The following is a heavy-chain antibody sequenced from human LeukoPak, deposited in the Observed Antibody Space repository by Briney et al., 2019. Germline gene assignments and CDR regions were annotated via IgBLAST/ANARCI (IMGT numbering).Heavy chain of an antibody. V-gene: IGHV1-24*01. CDR2: FDPEDGET. CDR1: GSTLTALS. J-gene: IGHJ5*02. Sequence: ASVKVSCKVSGSTLTALSMHWVRQAPGKGLEWMGGFDPEDGETIYAQKFQGRVTMTEDTSTDTAYMELSSLRSEDTAVYYCATRTEGMSWFDPWGQGTLVTVSS. D-gene: IGHD3-10*01. CDR3: ATRTEGMSWFDP.